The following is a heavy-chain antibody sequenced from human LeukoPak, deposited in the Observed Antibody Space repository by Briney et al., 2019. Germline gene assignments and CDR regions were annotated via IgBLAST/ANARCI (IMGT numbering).Heavy chain of an antibody. V-gene: IGHV4-34*01. CDR3: ARAVGTSRSFFDY. D-gene: IGHD4-23*01. J-gene: IGHJ4*02. CDR1: GGSFSGYY. CDR2: INHSGST. Sequence: SETLSLTCAVYGGSFSGYYWSWIRQPPGKGLEWIGEINHSGSTNYNPSLKSRVTISVDTSKNQFSLKLSSVTAADTAVYYCARAVGTSRSFFDYWGQGTLVTVSS.